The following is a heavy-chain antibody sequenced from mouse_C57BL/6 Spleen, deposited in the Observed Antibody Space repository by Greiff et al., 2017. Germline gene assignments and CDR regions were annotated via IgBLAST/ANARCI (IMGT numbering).Heavy chain of an antibody. V-gene: IGHV14-1*01. CDR3: TSYYYGSSDWFAY. J-gene: IGHJ3*01. D-gene: IGHD1-1*01. CDR2: IDPEDGDT. CDR1: GFNIKDYY. Sequence: EVQLQQSGAELVRPGASVKLSCTASGFNIKDYYMHWVKQRPEQGLEWIGRIDPEDGDTEYAPKFQGKATMTADTSSNPAYLQLSSLTSEDTAVYYCTSYYYGSSDWFAYWGQGTLVTVSA.